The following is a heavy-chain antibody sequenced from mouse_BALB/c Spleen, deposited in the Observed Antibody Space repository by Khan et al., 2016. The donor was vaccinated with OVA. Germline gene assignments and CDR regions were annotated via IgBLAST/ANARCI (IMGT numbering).Heavy chain of an antibody. CDR1: GYTFTDYA. CDR2: ISTYSGST. J-gene: IGHJ2*01. CDR3: ASPAYDGYYDY. Sequence: QVQLKESGPELVRPGVSVKISCKGSGYTFTDYAMYWVKQSHAKSLEWIGLISTYSGSTNYNQKFKGKITMTVDKSSRAAYMELARLTSADSAIYYCASPAYDGYYDYWGQGTALTVSS. V-gene: IGHV1S137*01. D-gene: IGHD2-3*01.